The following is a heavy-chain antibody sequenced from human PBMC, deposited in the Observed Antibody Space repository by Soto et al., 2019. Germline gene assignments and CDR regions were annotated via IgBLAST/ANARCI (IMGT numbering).Heavy chain of an antibody. D-gene: IGHD2-2*01. CDR1: GGSISSYY. CDR3: ARGDIVVVPAARWWYFDL. CDR2: IYYSGST. J-gene: IGHJ2*01. Sequence: QVQLQESGPGLVKPSETLSLTCTVSGGSISSYYWSWIRQPPGKGLEWIGYIYYSGSTNYNPSLKSRVTISVDTSKNQFSLKLSSVTAADTAVYYCARGDIVVVPAARWWYFDLWGRGTLVTVSS. V-gene: IGHV4-59*01.